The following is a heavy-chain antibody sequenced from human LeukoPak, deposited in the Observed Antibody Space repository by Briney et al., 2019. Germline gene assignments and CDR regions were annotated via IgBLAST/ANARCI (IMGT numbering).Heavy chain of an antibody. J-gene: IGHJ4*02. V-gene: IGHV4-61*08. D-gene: IGHD5-12*01. CDR2: IYYNGGT. Sequence: SETLSLTCTVSGGSVSSGDYYWSWIRQSPGKGLEWIGYIYYNGGTNYNPSLKSRVTMSMSMSKNQFSVKLNSLTAADTAVYYCARSGSAYDSPFDYWGQGTLVTVSS. CDR1: GGSVSSGDYY. CDR3: ARSGSAYDSPFDY.